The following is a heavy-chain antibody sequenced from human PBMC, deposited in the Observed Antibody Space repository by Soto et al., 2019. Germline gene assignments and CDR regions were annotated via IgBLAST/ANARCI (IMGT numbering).Heavy chain of an antibody. CDR3: ARGRYSSSL. J-gene: IGHJ4*02. D-gene: IGHD6-6*01. V-gene: IGHV3-7*01. CDR2: INQDGSEK. Sequence: GGSLRLSCAASGFTFSSYWMNWVRQAPGKGLEWVANINQDGSEKYYVDSVKGRFTIARDNAKNSLYLQLNSLRAEDTAVYYCARGRYSSSLWGQGTLVTVSS. CDR1: GFTFSSYW.